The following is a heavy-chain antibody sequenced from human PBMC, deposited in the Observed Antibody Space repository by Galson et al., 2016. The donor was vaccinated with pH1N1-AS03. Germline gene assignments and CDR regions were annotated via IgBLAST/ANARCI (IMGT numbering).Heavy chain of an antibody. D-gene: IGHD2-2*01. Sequence: SLRLSCAASGFTFNTYWMSWVRQAPGKGLEWVANIKQDGSEKYYVDSVKGRFTISRDNAKKSLYLQMNSLRAEDTAVYYCARAPVVAGAPDYNYGMDVWGQGTTVTVSS. CDR3: ARAPVVAGAPDYNYGMDV. V-gene: IGHV3-7*01. CDR2: IKQDGSEK. J-gene: IGHJ6*02. CDR1: GFTFNTYW.